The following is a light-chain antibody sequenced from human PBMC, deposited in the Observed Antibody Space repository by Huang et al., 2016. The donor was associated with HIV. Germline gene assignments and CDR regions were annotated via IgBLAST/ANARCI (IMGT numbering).Light chain of an antibody. V-gene: IGKV3-15*01. CDR1: QKISNN. Sequence: EIVMTQSPATLSLSPGERATLTCRASQKISNNLAWYQQKPGQAPRLLMYDASPRATGIPARFSGSGSGTEFSLTISSLQSGDVAVYYCQQYDKWPPYTFGQGTKLEIK. J-gene: IGKJ2*01. CDR3: QQYDKWPPYT. CDR2: DAS.